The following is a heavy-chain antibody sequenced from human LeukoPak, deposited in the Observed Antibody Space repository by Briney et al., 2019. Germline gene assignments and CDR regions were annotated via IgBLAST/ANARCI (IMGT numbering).Heavy chain of an antibody. CDR3: ARDQLRFFAVGVDV. J-gene: IGHJ6*02. Sequence: PGDSLTHSCAASGFTFSNYAMSWLRQAPAKGLAWVSAISGSGGGTYYPDSVEGRITISRDNSKNTLFLQMNSLRSEDRAIYYCARDQLRFFAVGVDVWGQGTTVIVSS. V-gene: IGHV3-23*01. D-gene: IGHD3-3*01. CDR2: ISGSGGGT. CDR1: GFTFSNYA.